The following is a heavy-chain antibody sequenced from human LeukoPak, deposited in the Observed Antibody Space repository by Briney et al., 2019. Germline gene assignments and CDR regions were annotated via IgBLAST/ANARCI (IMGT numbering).Heavy chain of an antibody. CDR1: GGSINSYY. CDR3: ARAHGGNRRPFDY. D-gene: IGHD4-23*01. Sequence: SETLSVTCTVSGGSINSYYWSWIRQPRGKGLEWIGYIYYSGSTNYNPSLESRVTISVDTSKNQFSLKLSSVTAADTAVYYCARAHGGNRRPFDYWGQGTLATVSS. CDR2: IYYSGST. V-gene: IGHV4-59*01. J-gene: IGHJ4*02.